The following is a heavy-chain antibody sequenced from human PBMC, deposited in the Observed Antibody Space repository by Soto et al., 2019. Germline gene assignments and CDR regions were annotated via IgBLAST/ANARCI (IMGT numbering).Heavy chain of an antibody. CDR2: ISAYNGNT. CDR3: ARAGQYYDSSGYAN. J-gene: IGHJ4*02. D-gene: IGHD3-22*01. Sequence: QVKLVQSGTEVKQPGASMKVSCKASGYSFATSGISWVRQAPGQGLEWMGWISAYNGNTNYDQKLQDRVTMSTGTSTSTAYLELRNLRSDDTAVYYCARAGQYYDSSGYANRGQGTLVTLSS. V-gene: IGHV1-18*01. CDR1: GYSFATSG.